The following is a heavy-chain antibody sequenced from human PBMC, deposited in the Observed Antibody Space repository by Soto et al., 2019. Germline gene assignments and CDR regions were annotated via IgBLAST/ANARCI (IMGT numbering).Heavy chain of an antibody. CDR2: ISTSSTYI. J-gene: IGHJ4*02. CDR3: ARDSLLLPAADFDY. CDR1: GFTFSSYS. V-gene: IGHV3-21*01. D-gene: IGHD2-2*01. Sequence: GGSLRLSCAASGFTFSSYSMNWVLQAPGKGLEWVSSISTSSTYIYYADSVKGRFTISRDNAKNSLYLQMNSLRAEDTAVYSCARDSLLLPAADFDYWGQGTLVTVSS.